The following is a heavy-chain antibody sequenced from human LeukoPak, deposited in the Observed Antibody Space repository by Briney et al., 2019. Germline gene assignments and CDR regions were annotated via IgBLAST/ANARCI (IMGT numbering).Heavy chain of an antibody. V-gene: IGHV3-33*06. Sequence: GGSLRLSCAASGFTFSSYEMNWVRQAPGKGLEWVAIILRDGSTEKYGDSVKGRFTVSRDNSKNTVILQMNSLRVDDTAVYYCAKGGARPLDDAFDIWGQGTMVTVSS. CDR1: GFTFSSYE. CDR3: AKGGARPLDDAFDI. CDR2: ILRDGSTE. J-gene: IGHJ3*02. D-gene: IGHD1-1*01.